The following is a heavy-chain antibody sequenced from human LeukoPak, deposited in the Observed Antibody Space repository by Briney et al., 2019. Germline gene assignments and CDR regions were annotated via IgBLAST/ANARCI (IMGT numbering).Heavy chain of an antibody. D-gene: IGHD5-18*01. CDR3: ARRGIQLWPHDDY. CDR2: ISSIGSTI. Sequence: TGGSLRLSCTVSGFTYSGYEMNWVRQAPGKGLEWVSYISSIGSTIFYADSVKGRFTISRDNAKNSLYLQMNSLRAEDTAVYYCARRGIQLWPHDDYWGQGTLVTVSS. V-gene: IGHV3-48*03. CDR1: GFTYSGYE. J-gene: IGHJ4*02.